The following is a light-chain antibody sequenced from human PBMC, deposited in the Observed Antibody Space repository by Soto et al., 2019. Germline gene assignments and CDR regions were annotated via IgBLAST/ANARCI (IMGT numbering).Light chain of an antibody. J-gene: IGLJ3*02. CDR1: NIGSTS. CDR2: EDS. CDR3: QVWDSSSDHPGV. V-gene: IGLV3-21*02. Sequence: SYELTQPPSVSVAPGQTARITCGGNNIGSTSVHWYQQKPGQAPVLVVYEDSDRPPGIPERFSGSNSGNTATLTISRVEAGDEADYYCQVWDSSSDHPGVFGGGTKLTVL.